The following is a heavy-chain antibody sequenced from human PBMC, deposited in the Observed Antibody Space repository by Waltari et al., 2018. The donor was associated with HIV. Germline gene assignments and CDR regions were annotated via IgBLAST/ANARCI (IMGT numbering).Heavy chain of an antibody. Sequence: EMQLVESGGGLVKPGGSLRLSCAASGFTFRSFSRNWVPRAPGMGLEWVSSISPASTYIYYGDSVKGRFTISRDNAKNSLYLQMNSLRAEDTAVYFCARSSVPVGPLYGMDVWGQGTTVTVAS. CDR3: ARSSVPVGPLYGMDV. J-gene: IGHJ6*02. CDR1: GFTFRSFS. CDR2: ISPASTYI. V-gene: IGHV3-21*02. D-gene: IGHD6-19*01.